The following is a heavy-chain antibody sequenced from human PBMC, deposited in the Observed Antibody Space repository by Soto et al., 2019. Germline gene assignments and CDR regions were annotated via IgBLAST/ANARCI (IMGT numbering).Heavy chain of an antibody. CDR2: MSAYNGNT. D-gene: IGHD3-16*02. Sequence: ASVKVSCKASGYTFTSYDINWVRQATGQGFEWMGWMSAYNGNTNYAQKLQGRVTMTTDTSTSTAYMELRSLRSDDTAVYYCARVVYVWGRYRPKYYYGMDVWGQGTTVXVSS. CDR3: ARVVYVWGRYRPKYYYGMDV. CDR1: GYTFTSYD. V-gene: IGHV1-18*01. J-gene: IGHJ6*02.